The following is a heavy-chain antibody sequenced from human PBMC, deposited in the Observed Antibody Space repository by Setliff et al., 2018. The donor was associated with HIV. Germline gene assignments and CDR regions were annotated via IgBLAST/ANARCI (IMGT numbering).Heavy chain of an antibody. CDR2: IYYSGST. D-gene: IGHD6-6*01. CDR3: ARSGSSSPYYFDY. CDR1: GGSISTGDYY. V-gene: IGHV4-31*03. J-gene: IGHJ4*02. Sequence: PSETLSLTCTVSGGSISTGDYYWAWIRQYPGKGLEWIGYIYYSGSTYYNPSLKSRITISVDTSKNQFSLRLSSVTAADTAVYYCARSGSSSPYYFDYWGQGTLVTVSS.